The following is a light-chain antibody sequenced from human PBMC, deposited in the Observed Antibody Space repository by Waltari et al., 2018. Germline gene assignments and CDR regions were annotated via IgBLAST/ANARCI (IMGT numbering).Light chain of an antibody. Sequence: QSALTQPASVSGSPGQSITISCTGSTSDVGRYTVVSWYRQFPNKAPQLIIYEGPRRPSGVSSRFSASKSGNTASLTISGLQAEDEALYFCSSYARSDNSVLFGGGTQLSVL. CDR3: SSYARSDNSVL. CDR2: EGP. J-gene: IGLJ2*01. V-gene: IGLV2-23*01. CDR1: TSDVGRYTV.